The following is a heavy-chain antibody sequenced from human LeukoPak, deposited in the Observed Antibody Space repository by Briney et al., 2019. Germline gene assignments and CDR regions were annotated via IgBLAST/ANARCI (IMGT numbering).Heavy chain of an antibody. CDR3: ARGGYCSGGSCYSTYYYYYYMDV. Sequence: GGSLRLSCAASGSTFSSYWMSWVRQAPGKGLEWVANIKQDGSEKYYVDSVKGRFTISRDNAKNSLYLQMNSLRAEDTAVYYCARGGYCSGGSCYSTYYYYYYMDVWGKGTTVTVSS. CDR2: IKQDGSEK. J-gene: IGHJ6*03. V-gene: IGHV3-7*01. D-gene: IGHD2-15*01. CDR1: GSTFSSYW.